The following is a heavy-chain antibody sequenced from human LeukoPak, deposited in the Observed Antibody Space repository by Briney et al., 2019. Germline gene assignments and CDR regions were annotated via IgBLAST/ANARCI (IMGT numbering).Heavy chain of an antibody. D-gene: IGHD6-13*01. CDR3: ARGPRAAADDY. V-gene: IGHV1-3*01. CDR2: NNAGNGNT. CDR1: GYTFINFA. J-gene: IGHJ4*02. Sequence: GASVKVSCKASGYTFINFAINWGRQAPGQRPEWMGWNNAGNGNTKYSRKFQGRVTITRDTSASTAYMELSSLTSEDTAVYYCARGPRAAADDYWGQGTLVTVSS.